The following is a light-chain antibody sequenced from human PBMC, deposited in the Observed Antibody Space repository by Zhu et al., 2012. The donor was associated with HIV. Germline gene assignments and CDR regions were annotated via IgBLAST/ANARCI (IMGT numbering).Light chain of an antibody. CDR3: QQRSNWPLT. CDR1: QSVSSSY. Sequence: EIVLTQSPGTLSLSPGERATLSCRASQSVSSSYLAWYQQKPGQAPRLLIYDSSKRAAGIPPRFSGSGSGTDFTLTISSLEPEDFALYYCQQRSNWPLTFGGGTKVEIK. V-gene: IGKV3-11*01. J-gene: IGKJ4*01. CDR2: DSS.